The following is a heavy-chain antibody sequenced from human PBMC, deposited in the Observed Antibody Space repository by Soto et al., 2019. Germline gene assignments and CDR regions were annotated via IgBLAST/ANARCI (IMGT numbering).Heavy chain of an antibody. J-gene: IGHJ3*02. D-gene: IGHD2-15*01. CDR1: GFTFSSYW. CDR3: ARGDQNIVVVVAAYPTGEDESFIWAFDI. V-gene: IGHV3-74*01. CDR2: INSDGSST. Sequence: GGSLRLSCAASGFTFSSYWMHWVRQAPGKGLVWVSRINSDGSSTSYADSVKGRFTISRDNAKNTLYLQMNSLRAEDTAVYYCARGDQNIVVVVAAYPTGEDESFIWAFDIWGQGTMVTVSS.